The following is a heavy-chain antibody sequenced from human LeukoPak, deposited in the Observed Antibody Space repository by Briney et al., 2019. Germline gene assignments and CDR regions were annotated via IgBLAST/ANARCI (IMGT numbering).Heavy chain of an antibody. J-gene: IGHJ4*02. D-gene: IGHD2-21*02. Sequence: PSETLSLTCTVSGVSISSYNWSWIRQPPGKGLEWIGYIYYSGSTNYNPSLKSRVTISVDTSKNQFSLKLSSVTAADTAVYYCARGIYCGGDCYSPMYYFDYWGQGTLVTVSS. V-gene: IGHV4-59*01. CDR1: GVSISSYN. CDR2: IYYSGST. CDR3: ARGIYCGGDCYSPMYYFDY.